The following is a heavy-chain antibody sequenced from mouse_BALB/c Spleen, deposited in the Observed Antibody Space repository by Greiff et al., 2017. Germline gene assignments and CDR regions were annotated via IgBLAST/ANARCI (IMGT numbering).Heavy chain of an antibody. CDR2: INPSTGYT. D-gene: IGHD4-1*02. Sequence: QVQLKESGAELAKPGASVKMSCKASGYTFTSYWMHWVKQRPGQGLEWIGYINPSTGYTEYNQKFKDKATLTADKSSSTAYMQLSSLTSEDSAVYYCARAQLGGGYLDYWGQGTTLTVSS. V-gene: IGHV1-7*01. J-gene: IGHJ2*01. CDR3: ARAQLGGGYLDY. CDR1: GYTFTSYW.